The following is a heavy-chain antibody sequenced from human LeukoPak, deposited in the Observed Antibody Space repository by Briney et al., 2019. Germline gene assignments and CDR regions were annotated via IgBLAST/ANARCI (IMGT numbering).Heavy chain of an antibody. D-gene: IGHD3-22*01. Sequence: GWSLRLSCAASGFTFSNYGMHWVRQVAGKGLEWVAAIWFDGIRKYYADSVKGRLTISRDNSKNTLYLQMNSLRAEDTAVYYCARDLEDSSPFGAFDMWGQGTMVTVSS. V-gene: IGHV3-33*01. CDR1: GFTFSNYG. CDR2: IWFDGIRK. CDR3: ARDLEDSSPFGAFDM. J-gene: IGHJ3*02.